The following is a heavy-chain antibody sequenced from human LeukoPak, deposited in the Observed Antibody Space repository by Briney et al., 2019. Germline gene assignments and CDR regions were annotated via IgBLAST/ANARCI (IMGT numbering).Heavy chain of an antibody. CDR3: ARGGWSLDY. V-gene: IGHV4-59*02. J-gene: IGHJ4*02. CDR2: IYYSGST. CDR1: GVAVNCYY. Sequence: SETLSLTCTVSGVAVNCYYWSWIRQPPRKGLEWIGFIYYSGSTTYNPSLTSRVTISVDTAKNQLSLRLNSVTAADSAMYYCARGGWSLDYWGQGTLVTVSS. D-gene: IGHD6-19*01.